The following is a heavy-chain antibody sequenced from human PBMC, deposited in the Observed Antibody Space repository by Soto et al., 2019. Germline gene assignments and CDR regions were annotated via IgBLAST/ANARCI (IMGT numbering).Heavy chain of an antibody. Sequence: QVQLVQSGAEVKKPGASVKVSCKASGYTFTSYYMHWVRQAPGQGLEWMGIINPSGGSTSYAQKFQGRVTMTRDTSTSTVYMEPSSLRSEDTAVYYCARGGGYCSSTSCPPGGMDVWGQGTTVTVSS. D-gene: IGHD2-2*01. CDR1: GYTFTSYY. J-gene: IGHJ6*02. CDR3: ARGGGYCSSTSCPPGGMDV. V-gene: IGHV1-46*01. CDR2: INPSGGST.